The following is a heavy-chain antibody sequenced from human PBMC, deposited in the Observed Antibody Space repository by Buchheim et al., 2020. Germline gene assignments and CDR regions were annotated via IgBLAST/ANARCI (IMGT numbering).Heavy chain of an antibody. J-gene: IGHJ4*01. CDR3: AGAVAGSLHFDS. Sequence: QLQLQESGPGLVKPSETLSLTCTVSGGSISSNSYFWGWIRQPPGKGLEWIGSVYYSGSTYYNPSLKSRVTLSVDTSTNQFFLKWSSVTAADTAVYYCAGAVAGSLHFDSWGHGAL. CDR1: GGSISSNSYF. D-gene: IGHD6-19*01. V-gene: IGHV4-39*07. CDR2: VYYSGST.